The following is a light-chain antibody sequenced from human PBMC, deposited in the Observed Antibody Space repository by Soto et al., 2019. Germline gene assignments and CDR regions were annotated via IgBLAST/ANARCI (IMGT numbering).Light chain of an antibody. CDR2: DTA. J-gene: IGKJ5*01. Sequence: EIVMTQSPATLSVSPGKRATLSCRASESVSGNIAWYQQKPGQAPRLLIYDTASRATAIPARFSGSGSGTEFTLTISSLQSEDFAVYYCQQYSKWPTFGQGTRLEIK. CDR3: QQYSKWPT. V-gene: IGKV3-15*01. CDR1: ESVSGN.